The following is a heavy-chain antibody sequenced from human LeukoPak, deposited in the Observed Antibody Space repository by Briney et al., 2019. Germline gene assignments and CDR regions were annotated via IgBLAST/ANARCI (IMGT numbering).Heavy chain of an antibody. Sequence: GSLRLSCAASGFTFSSYAMSWIRQPPGKGLEWIGEINHSGSTNYNPSLKSRVTISVDTSKNQFSLKLSSVTAADTAVYYCARRRYMDVWGKGTTVTISS. CDR2: INHSGST. V-gene: IGHV4-34*01. CDR1: GFTFSSYA. CDR3: ARRRYMDV. J-gene: IGHJ6*03.